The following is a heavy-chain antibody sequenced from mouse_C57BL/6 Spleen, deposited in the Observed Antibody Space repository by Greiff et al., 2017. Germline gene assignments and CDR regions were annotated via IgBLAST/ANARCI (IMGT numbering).Heavy chain of an antibody. D-gene: IGHD1-1*01. Sequence: QVQLQQPGAELVMPGASVKLSCKASGYTFTSYWMHWVKQRPGQGLEWIGEIDPSDSYTNYNQKFKGKSTLTVDKSSSTAYMQLSSLTSEDSAVYYCAISYYGSSYDYWGQGTTLTVSS. V-gene: IGHV1-69*01. CDR1: GYTFTSYW. CDR2: IDPSDSYT. CDR3: AISYYGSSYDY. J-gene: IGHJ2*01.